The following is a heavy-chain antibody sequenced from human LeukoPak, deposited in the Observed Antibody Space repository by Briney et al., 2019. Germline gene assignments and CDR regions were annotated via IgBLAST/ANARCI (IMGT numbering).Heavy chain of an antibody. CDR1: GGSFSGYY. CDR3: ARLYDFWSGYDGDY. D-gene: IGHD3-3*01. CDR2: INHSGST. V-gene: IGHV4-34*01. Sequence: PSETLSLTCAAYGGSFSGYYWSWIRQPPGKGLEWIGEINHSGSTNYNPSLKSRVTISVDTSKNQFSLKLSSVTAADTAVYYCARLYDFWSGYDGDYWGQGTLVTVSS. J-gene: IGHJ4*02.